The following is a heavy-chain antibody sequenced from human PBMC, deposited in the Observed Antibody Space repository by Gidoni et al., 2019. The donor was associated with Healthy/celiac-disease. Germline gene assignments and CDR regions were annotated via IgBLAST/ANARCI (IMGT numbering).Heavy chain of an antibody. D-gene: IGHD2-2*01. CDR2: ISYDGSNK. CDR3: FLLGTYCSSTSCYADFDY. V-gene: IGHV3-30*03. Sequence: QAQLVESGGGVVQPGRSLRLSCAASGFTFSSYGMHWVRQAPGKGLEWVAVISYDGSNKYYADSVKGRFTISRDNSKNTLYLQMNSLRAEDTAVYYCFLLGTYCSSTSCYADFDYWGQGTLVTVSS. J-gene: IGHJ4*02. CDR1: GFTFSSYG.